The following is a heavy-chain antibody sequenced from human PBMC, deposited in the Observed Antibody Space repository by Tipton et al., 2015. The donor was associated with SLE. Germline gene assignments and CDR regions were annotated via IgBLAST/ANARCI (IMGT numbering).Heavy chain of an antibody. J-gene: IGHJ5*02. CDR2: IFPSGSA. V-gene: IGHV4-39*01. Sequence: TLSLTCSVSGGPISGDNYYWVWIRQPPGKGLEWIGSIFPSGSAYYNPSLKSRVIISEDTSRNQFSLKMISVTAADTAVYYCARRERSPIWFDPWGQGTLVTVSS. CDR3: ARRERSPIWFDP. CDR1: GGPISGDNYY. D-gene: IGHD5-24*01.